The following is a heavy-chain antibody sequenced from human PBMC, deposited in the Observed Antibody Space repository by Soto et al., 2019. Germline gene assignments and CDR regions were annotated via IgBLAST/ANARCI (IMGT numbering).Heavy chain of an antibody. Sequence: GASVKVSCKASGYTFTSYAMHWVRQAPGQRLEWMGWINAGNGDTNYAQKFQGRVTMTVDTSTTTAFMELTSLTSDDRAVYYCAKNGQPPYYYYGMDVWGQGTTVTVSS. CDR3: AKNGQPPYYYYGMDV. J-gene: IGHJ6*02. CDR2: INAGNGDT. V-gene: IGHV1-3*01. D-gene: IGHD2-8*01. CDR1: GYTFTSYA.